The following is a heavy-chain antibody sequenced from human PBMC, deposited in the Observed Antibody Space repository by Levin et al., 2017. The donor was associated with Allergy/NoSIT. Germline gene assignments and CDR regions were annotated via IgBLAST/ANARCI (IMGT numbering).Heavy chain of an antibody. D-gene: IGHD3-9*01. V-gene: IGHV3-20*04. Sequence: GGSLRLSCAASGFTFDDYAMTWVRQAPGKGLEWVSDINWNGGSLGYADSVKGRFTISRDNAKNSLYLQMNSLRAEDTALYYCARGADYGILSGTDYWGQGTLVTVSS. CDR2: INWNGGSL. CDR1: GFTFDDYA. CDR3: ARGADYGILSGTDY. J-gene: IGHJ4*02.